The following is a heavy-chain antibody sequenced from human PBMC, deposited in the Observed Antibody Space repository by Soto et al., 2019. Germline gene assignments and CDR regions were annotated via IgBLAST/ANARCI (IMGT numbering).Heavy chain of an antibody. CDR1: GGSISSGGYY. D-gene: IGHD2-21*02. V-gene: IGHV4-31*03. CDR3: ARDLRLDS. Sequence: PSETLSLTCTVSGGSISSGGYYWNWIRQHPGKGLEWISYIFYSGSTYYNPSLKSRVSISIDTFKNQFSLILSSVTAADTAAYYCARDLRLDSWGPGTLVTVSS. CDR2: IFYSGST. J-gene: IGHJ4*02.